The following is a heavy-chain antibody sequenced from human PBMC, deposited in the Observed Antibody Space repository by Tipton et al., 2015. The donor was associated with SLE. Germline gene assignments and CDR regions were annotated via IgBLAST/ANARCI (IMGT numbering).Heavy chain of an antibody. Sequence: QVQLVQSGPEVKKPGASVKVSCKASGYTFTGYYMHWVRQAPGQGLEWMGWINPNSGGTNYAQKFQGRVTMTRDTSISTVYMELSRLRSDDTAVYYCARGGDIVLMVYESPDYWGQGTLVTVSS. CDR1: GYTFTGYY. V-gene: IGHV1-2*02. D-gene: IGHD2-8*01. J-gene: IGHJ4*02. CDR2: INPNSGGT. CDR3: ARGGDIVLMVYESPDY.